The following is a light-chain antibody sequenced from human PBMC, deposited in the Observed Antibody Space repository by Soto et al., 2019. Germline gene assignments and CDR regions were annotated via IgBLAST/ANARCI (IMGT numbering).Light chain of an antibody. Sequence: QSALTQPASVSGSPGQSITISCTGTRSDVGSYNLVSWYQQHPGKAPKLLIYEGSKRPSGVSNRFSGSKSCNTASLTISGLQAEDEADYYCCSYTGSNNFPVVFGGGTKLTVL. CDR2: EGS. V-gene: IGLV2-23*01. CDR1: RSDVGSYNL. J-gene: IGLJ2*01. CDR3: CSYTGSNNFPVV.